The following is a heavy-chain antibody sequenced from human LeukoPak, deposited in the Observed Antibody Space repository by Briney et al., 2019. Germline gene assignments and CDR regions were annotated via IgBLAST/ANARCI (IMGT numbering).Heavy chain of an antibody. D-gene: IGHD5-18*01. CDR1: GFAFSVYW. CDR3: ARVPTNSYGFGQ. CDR2: INEDGTSA. J-gene: IGHJ4*02. V-gene: IGHV3-74*01. Sequence: GGSLRLSCAVSGFAFSVYWMEWVRQAPGKGLVWVAHINEDGTSASHADSGKGRFTISRDNAKNTLYLQMNSLTVEDTAVYYCARVPTNSYGFGQWGQGSLVTVSS.